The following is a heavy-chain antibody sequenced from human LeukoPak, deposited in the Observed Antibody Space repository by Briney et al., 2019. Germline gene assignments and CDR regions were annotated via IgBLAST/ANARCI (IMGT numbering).Heavy chain of an antibody. Sequence: ASVKVSCKASGYTFTSYDINWVRQATGQGLEWMGWMNPNSGGTNYAQKFQGRVTMTRDTSISTAYMELSRLRSDDTAVYYCASLSGFGEPTFDYWGQGTLVTVSS. J-gene: IGHJ4*02. D-gene: IGHD3-10*01. V-gene: IGHV1-2*02. CDR3: ASLSGFGEPTFDY. CDR2: MNPNSGGT. CDR1: GYTFTSYD.